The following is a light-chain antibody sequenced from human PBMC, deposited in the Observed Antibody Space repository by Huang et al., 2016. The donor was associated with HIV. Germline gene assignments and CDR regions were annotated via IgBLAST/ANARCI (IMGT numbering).Light chain of an antibody. CDR2: LES. Sequence: DIVVTQSPLPLPFTPVEPASISCRSSQTLLHGSAYNSFDWYLQKPGQSPQLLFDLESNGASGVADGFSGSGSGTDFTLEISRVEPEDVGVYYCMQTLQTPFTFGQGTRVEI. CDR1: QTLLHGSAYNS. V-gene: IGKV2-28*01. J-gene: IGKJ2*01. CDR3: MQTLQTPFT.